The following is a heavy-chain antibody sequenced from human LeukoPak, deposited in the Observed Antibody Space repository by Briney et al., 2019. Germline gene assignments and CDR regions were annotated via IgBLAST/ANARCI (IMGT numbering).Heavy chain of an antibody. J-gene: IGHJ4*02. Sequence: GDSLRLSCAASGFTFTKYWMTWVRQAPGKGLEWVGNIKQDGSDKNYMDSVKGRFTISRDNAKNTVYLEMNSLTDEDTAVYFCARGAWTAYYFDYWGQGTVVTVSS. CDR3: ARGAWTAYYFDY. CDR1: GFTFTKYW. CDR2: IKQDGSDK. D-gene: IGHD3/OR15-3a*01. V-gene: IGHV3-7*01.